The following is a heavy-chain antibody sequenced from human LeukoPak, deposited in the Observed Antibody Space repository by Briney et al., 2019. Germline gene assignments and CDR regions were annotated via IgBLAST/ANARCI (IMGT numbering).Heavy chain of an antibody. V-gene: IGHV3-11*05. J-gene: IGHJ4*02. Sequence: KPGGSLTLSCAASGFTFSDDYMSWIRQAPGKGLEWVSYISSGSTYTNNPDSVKGRFTISRDNAKNSLYLQMNSLIAENTAIYYCARGKRGDLRDGSWYFDYWGQGTLVTVSS. CDR3: ARGKRGDLRDGSWYFDY. CDR1: GFTFSDDY. D-gene: IGHD5-24*01. CDR2: ISSGSTYT.